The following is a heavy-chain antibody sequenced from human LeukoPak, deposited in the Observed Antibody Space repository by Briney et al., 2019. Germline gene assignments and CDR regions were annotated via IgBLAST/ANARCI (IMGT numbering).Heavy chain of an antibody. CDR2: IYYSGST. V-gene: IGHV4-59*01. D-gene: IGHD2-2*01. J-gene: IGHJ3*02. Sequence: SETLSLTCTVSGGSISSYYWSWIRQPPGKGLEWLGYIYYSGSTNYNPSLKSRVTISVDTSKNQFSLKLSSVTAADTAVYYCARETQSTRDDAFDIWGQGTMVTVSS. CDR1: GGSISSYY. CDR3: ARETQSTRDDAFDI.